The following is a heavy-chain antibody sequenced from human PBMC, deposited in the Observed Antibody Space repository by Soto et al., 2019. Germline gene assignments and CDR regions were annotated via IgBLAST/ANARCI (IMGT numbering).Heavy chain of an antibody. J-gene: IGHJ4*02. CDR3: ARGPFGDAAMVTNFFDY. CDR1: GFSFSNYA. CDR2: LSYDGNNK. D-gene: IGHD5-18*01. Sequence: RGSLTPSCAASGFSFSNYAIHWVRQAPGKGLEWVAVLSYDGNNKHYADSVKGRFTNARDTSKNTLYLQMTSLRAEDTAVYYCARGPFGDAAMVTNFFDYWGQGTLVTVSS. V-gene: IGHV3-30-3*01.